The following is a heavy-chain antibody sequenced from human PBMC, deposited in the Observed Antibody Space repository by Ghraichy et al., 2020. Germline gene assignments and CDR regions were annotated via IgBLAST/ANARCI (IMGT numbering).Heavy chain of an antibody. D-gene: IGHD6-13*01. CDR1: GGSFSGYY. CDR3: ARGRGRVHSSSWYAGWFDP. J-gene: IGHJ5*02. V-gene: IGHV4-34*01. CDR2: INHSGST. Sequence: SETLSLTCAVYGGSFSGYYWSWIRQPPGKGLEWIGEINHSGSTNYNPSLKSRVTISVDTSKNQFSLKLSSVTAADTAVYYCARGRGRVHSSSWYAGWFDPWGQGTLVTVSS.